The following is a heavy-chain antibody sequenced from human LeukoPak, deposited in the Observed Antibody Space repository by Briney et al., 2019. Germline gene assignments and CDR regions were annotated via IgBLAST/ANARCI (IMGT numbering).Heavy chain of an antibody. Sequence: GASVKVSCKASGYTFTSYYMYWVRQAPGQGLEWMGIINPSGGSTSYAQKFQGRVTMTRDTSTSTVYMELSSLRSEDTAVYYCAREAVEYCSGGSCSNWFDPWGQGTLVTVSS. CDR1: GYTFTSYY. V-gene: IGHV1-46*01. D-gene: IGHD2-15*01. CDR3: AREAVEYCSGGSCSNWFDP. CDR2: INPSGGST. J-gene: IGHJ5*02.